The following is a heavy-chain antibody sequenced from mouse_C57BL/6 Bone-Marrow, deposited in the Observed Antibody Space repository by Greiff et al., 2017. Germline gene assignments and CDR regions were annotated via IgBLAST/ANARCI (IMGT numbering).Heavy chain of an antibody. CDR1: GFTFSSYA. J-gene: IGHJ2*01. D-gene: IGHD4-1*01. CDR3: TTNWDGVDY. CDR2: ISSGGDYI. Sequence: EVQLVESGEGLVKPGGSLKLSCAASGFTFSSYAMSWVRQTPEKRLEWVAYISSGGDYISYADTVEGRFTISRDNARTTLYLQMSSLKSEDTAMYYCTTNWDGVDYWGQGTTLTVSS. V-gene: IGHV5-9-1*02.